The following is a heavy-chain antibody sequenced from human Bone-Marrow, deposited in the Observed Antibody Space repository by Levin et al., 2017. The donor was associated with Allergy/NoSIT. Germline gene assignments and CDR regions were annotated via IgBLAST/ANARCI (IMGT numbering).Heavy chain of an antibody. CDR2: IWYDGSLK. V-gene: IGHV3-33*01. CDR1: GFTFSSYG. D-gene: IGHD1-1*01. J-gene: IGHJ4*02. CDR3: ARVLKGTTGFPFSPYYFDY. Sequence: GESLKISCAASGFTFSSYGMHWVRQAPGKGLEWVAVIWYDGSLKNYADSVRGRFTISRDNSENTLYLQMDSLRVEDTAFYYCARVLKGTTGFPFSPYYFDYWGQGTLVTVSS.